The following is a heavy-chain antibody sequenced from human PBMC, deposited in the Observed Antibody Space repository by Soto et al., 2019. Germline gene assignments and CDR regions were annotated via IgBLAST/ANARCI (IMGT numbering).Heavy chain of an antibody. Sequence: SETLSLTCAVYGGSFSGYYWSWIRQPPGKGLEWIGEINHSGSTNYNPSLKSRVTISVDTSKNQFSLKLSSLRSEDTAVYYCAREAIPGYSSGFDYWGQGTLVTVSS. CDR1: GGSFSGYY. D-gene: IGHD6-19*01. CDR3: AREAIPGYSSGFDY. J-gene: IGHJ4*02. CDR2: INHSGST. V-gene: IGHV4-34*01.